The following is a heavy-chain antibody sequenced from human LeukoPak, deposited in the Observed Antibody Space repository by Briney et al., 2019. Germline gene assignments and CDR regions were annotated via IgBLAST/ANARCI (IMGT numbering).Heavy chain of an antibody. Sequence: SETLSLTCPVSGGSISSYYWSWIRQPPGKGLEWIGYIYTSGSTNYNPSLKSRVTISVDTSKNQFSLKLSSVTAADTAVYYCARHRRVPAASSLGWFDPWGQGTLVTVSS. CDR2: IYTSGST. D-gene: IGHD2-2*01. CDR3: ARHRRVPAASSLGWFDP. CDR1: GGSISSYY. J-gene: IGHJ5*02. V-gene: IGHV4-4*09.